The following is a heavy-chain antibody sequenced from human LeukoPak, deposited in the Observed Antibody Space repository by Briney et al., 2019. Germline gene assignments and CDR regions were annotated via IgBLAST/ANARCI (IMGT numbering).Heavy chain of an antibody. V-gene: IGHV4-34*01. D-gene: IGHD6-13*01. J-gene: IGHJ5*02. CDR1: GGSFSGYY. CDR3: AREGSSWYRGWFDP. CDR2: INHSGST. Sequence: SETLSLTCAVYGGSFSGYYWSWIRQPPGKGLEWIGEINHSGSTNYNPSLKSRVTISVDTSKNQFSLKLSSVTAADTAVYYCAREGSSWYRGWFDPWGQGTLVTVSS.